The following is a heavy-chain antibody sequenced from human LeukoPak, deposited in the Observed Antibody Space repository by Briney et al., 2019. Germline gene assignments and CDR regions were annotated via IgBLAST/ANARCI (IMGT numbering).Heavy chain of an antibody. CDR1: GFTFDDYA. V-gene: IGHV3-9*01. CDR3: AKDAIVGATSGPYYFDY. J-gene: IGHJ4*02. CDR2: ISWDGGST. Sequence: GRSLRLSCAASGFTFDDYALHWVRQAPGKGLEWVSGISWDGGSTDYADSVKGRFTVSRDNTKNSLYLQMSSLRAEDTALYYCAKDAIVGATSGPYYFDYWGQGTLVTVSS. D-gene: IGHD1-26*01.